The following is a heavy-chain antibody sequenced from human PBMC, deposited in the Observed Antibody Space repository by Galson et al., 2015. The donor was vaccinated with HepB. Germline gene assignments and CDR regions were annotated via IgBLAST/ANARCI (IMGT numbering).Heavy chain of an antibody. Sequence: SETLSLTCSVSGGSISSKNSYWGWVRQPPGEGPEWIGSIYYSGSASNNPSLKSRVTISVDTSKSQFSLKLSSVTAADTAVYYCARHARRNYYDNSGYYYPYYFDNWGQGTLVTVSS. V-gene: IGHV4-39*01. J-gene: IGHJ4*02. CDR2: IYYSGSA. CDR3: ARHARRNYYDNSGYYYPYYFDN. CDR1: GGSISSKNSY. D-gene: IGHD3-22*01.